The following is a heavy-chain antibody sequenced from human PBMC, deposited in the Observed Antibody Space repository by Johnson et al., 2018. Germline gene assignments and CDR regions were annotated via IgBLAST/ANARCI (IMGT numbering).Heavy chain of an antibody. V-gene: IGHV3-23*04. CDR1: GFTFSSYS. CDR3: AKVIGVTRYDAFDV. Sequence: EVQLVESGGGLVQPGGSLRLSCAASGFTFSSYSMSWVRQAPGKGLEGFTAISGEGGITKYADSVKGRFTISRDNSKNTLYLQMNSLSAEDTAVYYCAKVIGVTRYDAFDVWGQGTMVTVSS. D-gene: IGHD2-21*02. J-gene: IGHJ3*01. CDR2: ISGEGGIT.